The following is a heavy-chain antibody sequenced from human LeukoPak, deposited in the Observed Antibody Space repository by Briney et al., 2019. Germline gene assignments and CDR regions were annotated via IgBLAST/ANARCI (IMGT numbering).Heavy chain of an antibody. CDR1: GFTFSSYS. V-gene: IGHV3-21*01. CDR3: QVVGATHEYYFDY. J-gene: IGHJ4*02. CDR2: ISSSSSYI. Sequence: PGGSLRLSCAASGFTFSSYSMYWVRQAPGKGLEWVSSISSSSSYIYYADSVKGRFTISRDNAKNSLYLQMNSLRAEDTAVYYCQVVGATHEYYFDYWGQGTLVTVSS. D-gene: IGHD1-26*01.